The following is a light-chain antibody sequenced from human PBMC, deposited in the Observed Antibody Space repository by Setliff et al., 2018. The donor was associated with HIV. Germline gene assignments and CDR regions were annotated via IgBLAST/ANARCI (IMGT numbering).Light chain of an antibody. CDR2: GVD. J-gene: IGLJ1*01. Sequence: ISCSGSISNIGSNTVNWYQQLPGTAPKLLMYGVDQRPSGVPDRFSASKSGTSASLAISGLQSEDEADYYCAAWDGSLNAYLFGTGTKVTVL. CDR3: AAWDGSLNAYL. CDR1: ISNIGSNT. V-gene: IGLV1-44*01.